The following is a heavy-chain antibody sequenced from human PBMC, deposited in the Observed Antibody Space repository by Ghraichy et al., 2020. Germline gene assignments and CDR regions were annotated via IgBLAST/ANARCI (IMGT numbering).Heavy chain of an antibody. D-gene: IGHD2-21*02. J-gene: IGHJ6*02. V-gene: IGHV3-23*01. CDR1: GFTFNNYA. Sequence: GESLNISCSASGFTFNNYAMNWVRQAPGKGLEWVSTINGGGGSTFYADSVKDRFTISRDNSKNTLYLEMTTLRAEDTAKYYCVKGIPAIFYYYGLDVWGQGPTVTVSS. CDR2: INGGGGST. CDR3: VKGIPAIFYYYGLDV.